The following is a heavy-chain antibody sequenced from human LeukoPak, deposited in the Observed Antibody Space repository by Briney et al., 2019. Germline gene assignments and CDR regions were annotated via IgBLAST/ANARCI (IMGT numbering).Heavy chain of an antibody. CDR3: ARDQGLGFDY. D-gene: IGHD6-6*01. J-gene: IGHJ4*02. Sequence: SETLSLTCAVSGYSISSDNYWVWIRQPPGQGLEWTGGIYHSGSTYYNPSLKSRVTMSVDTSKNQFSLKLSSVTAADTAVYYCARDQGLGFDYWGQGTLVTVSS. CDR2: IYHSGST. V-gene: IGHV4-38-2*02. CDR1: GYSISSDNY.